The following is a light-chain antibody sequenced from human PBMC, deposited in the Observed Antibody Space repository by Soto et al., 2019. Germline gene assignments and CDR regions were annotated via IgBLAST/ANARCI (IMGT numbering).Light chain of an antibody. J-gene: IGLJ3*02. CDR1: SGSVSTDDY. CDR3: VLYMGRGIWV. V-gene: IGLV8-61*01. CDR2: NTY. Sequence: QTVVTQEPSFSVSHGGTVTLTCGLSSGSVSTDDYPGWYQQTPGQAPRALIYNTYTRSSGVPDRFSGSIVGNKAALTITGAQADDESDYYCVLYMGRGIWVFGGGTKLTVL.